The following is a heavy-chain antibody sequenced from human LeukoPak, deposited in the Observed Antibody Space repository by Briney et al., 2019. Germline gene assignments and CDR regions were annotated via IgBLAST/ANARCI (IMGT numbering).Heavy chain of an antibody. J-gene: IGHJ2*01. V-gene: IGHV4-59*01. CDR1: GGSISSYY. Sequence: SETLSLTCTVSGGSISSYYWSWIRQPPGKGLEWIGYIYYSGSTNYNPSLKSRVTISVDTSKNQFSLKLSSVTAADTAVYYCARWFQGWYFDLWGRGTLVTVSS. D-gene: IGHD3-10*01. CDR3: ARWFQGWYFDL. CDR2: IYYSGST.